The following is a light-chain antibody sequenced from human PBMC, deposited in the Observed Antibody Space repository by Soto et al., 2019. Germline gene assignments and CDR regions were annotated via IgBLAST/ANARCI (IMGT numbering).Light chain of an antibody. CDR1: QSISSW. CDR2: KAS. V-gene: IGKV1-5*03. Sequence: DIQMTQSPSTLSASVGDRVTITCRASQSISSWLAWYQQKPGKAPKLLIYKASSLESGVPSRFSGSGSGTEFTLTIISLQPDDFATYYCQQYNSYRMYTFGQGTKLEIK. J-gene: IGKJ2*01. CDR3: QQYNSYRMYT.